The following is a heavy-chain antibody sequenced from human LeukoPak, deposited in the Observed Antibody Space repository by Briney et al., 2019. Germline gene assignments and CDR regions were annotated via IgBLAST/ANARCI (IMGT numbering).Heavy chain of an antibody. CDR2: IYYSGST. CDR1: GGSISSYY. CDR3: ARGLMMAVAGRGEFHY. D-gene: IGHD6-13*01. Sequence: SETLSLTCTVSGGSISSYYWSWIRQPPGKGLEWIGYIYYSGSTNYNPSLKSRVTISVDTSKNQFSLKLSSVTAADAAVYYCARGLMMAVAGRGEFHYWGQGTLVTVSS. J-gene: IGHJ4*02. V-gene: IGHV4-59*01.